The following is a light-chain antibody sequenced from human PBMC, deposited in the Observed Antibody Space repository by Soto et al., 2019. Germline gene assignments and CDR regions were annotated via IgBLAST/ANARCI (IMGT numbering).Light chain of an antibody. V-gene: IGKV1-39*01. Sequence: DIQMTQSPSSLSASVGDRVTITCRASQSISSYLNWYQQKPGKAPKLLIYAASSLQSGVPSRFSGSGSGTNFTLTTSSLKPEDFATYYCQQGYSTPITFAPGPKVDIK. CDR1: QSISSY. J-gene: IGKJ3*01. CDR3: QQGYSTPIT. CDR2: AAS.